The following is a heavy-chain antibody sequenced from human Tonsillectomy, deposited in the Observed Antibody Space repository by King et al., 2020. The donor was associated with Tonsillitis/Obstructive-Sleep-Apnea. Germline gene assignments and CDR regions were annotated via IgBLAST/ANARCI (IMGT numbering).Heavy chain of an antibody. J-gene: IGHJ4*02. D-gene: IGHD3-22*01. CDR2: ISAHNGDT. CDR3: ARDSRSHYYDTSGYYTFDY. CDR1: GYTFTTYG. V-gene: IGHV1-18*01. Sequence: QLVQSGAEVKKPGASVKVSCKASGYTFTTYGISWVRQAPGQGLEWMGWISAHNGDTNYAQKLQGRVTMTTDTSTRTAYMEVRSLRSDDTAVYYCARDSRSHYYDTSGYYTFDYWGQGTLVTVSS.